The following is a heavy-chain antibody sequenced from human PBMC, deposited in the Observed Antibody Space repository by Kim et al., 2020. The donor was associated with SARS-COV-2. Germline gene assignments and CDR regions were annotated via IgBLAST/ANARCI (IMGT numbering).Heavy chain of an antibody. Sequence: YPGSVKVRFTIARDNSKNTLYLQLNSLRAEDTAVYYCAIVASKLRFLNFEYWGQGTLVTVSP. V-gene: IGHV3-23*01. D-gene: IGHD3-3*01. CDR3: AIVASKLRFLNFEY. J-gene: IGHJ4*02.